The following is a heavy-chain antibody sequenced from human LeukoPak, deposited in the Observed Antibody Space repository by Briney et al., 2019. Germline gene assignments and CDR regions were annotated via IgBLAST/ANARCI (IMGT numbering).Heavy chain of an antibody. Sequence: PGRSLRLSCAASGFTFSSYGMHWVRQAPGKGLEWVAVISYDGSNKYYADSVKGRFTISRDNSKNTLYLQMNSLRAEDTAVYYCASLKLAILGYCSSISCYVDYWGQGTLVTVSS. V-gene: IGHV3-30*03. J-gene: IGHJ4*02. D-gene: IGHD2-2*01. CDR3: ASLKLAILGYCSSISCYVDY. CDR2: ISYDGSNK. CDR1: GFTFSSYG.